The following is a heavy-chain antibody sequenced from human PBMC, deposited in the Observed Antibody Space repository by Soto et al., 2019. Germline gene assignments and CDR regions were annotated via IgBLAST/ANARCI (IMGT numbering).Heavy chain of an antibody. CDR2: IWYDGSNK. V-gene: IGHV3-33*01. J-gene: IGHJ4*02. D-gene: IGHD4-17*01. Sequence: QVQLVESGGGVVQPGRSLRLSCAASGFSFSSYGMHWVRQAPGKGLEWVAVIWYDGSNKYYADSVKGRFTISRDNSKNTLYLQMNSLRAEDTAVYYCARDRAMTTMTTADYWGQGTLVTVSS. CDR1: GFSFSSYG. CDR3: ARDRAMTTMTTADY.